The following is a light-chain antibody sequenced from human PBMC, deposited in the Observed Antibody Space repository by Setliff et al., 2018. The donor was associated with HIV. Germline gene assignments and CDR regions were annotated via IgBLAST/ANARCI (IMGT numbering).Light chain of an antibody. CDR2: ANF. V-gene: IGLV1-44*01. CDR1: SSSLGRNT. CDR3: AAWDDSLNGYV. J-gene: IGLJ1*01. Sequence: QSALTQPPSASGTPGQRVTISCSGSSSSLGRNTVNWYQQLPGTAPKLLIFANFQRPSGVPDRFSGSKSGTSASLVISGLQSEDESEYYCAAWDDSLNGYVFGTGTKV.